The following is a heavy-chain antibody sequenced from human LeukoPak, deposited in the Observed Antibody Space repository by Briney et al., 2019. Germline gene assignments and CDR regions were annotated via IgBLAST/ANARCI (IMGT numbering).Heavy chain of an antibody. D-gene: IGHD2-21*02. J-gene: IGHJ4*02. CDR3: AKTTCSADCGCDY. V-gene: IGHV3-30*02. Sequence: GGSLRLSCAASGFTFSIYGIHWVRQAPGKGLEWVAFIRYDGNNKQYADSVKGRFTISRDNSKNTLYLQMNSLRTEDTDVYYCAKTTCSADCGCDYWGQGTLVTVSS. CDR2: IRYDGNNK. CDR1: GFTFSIYG.